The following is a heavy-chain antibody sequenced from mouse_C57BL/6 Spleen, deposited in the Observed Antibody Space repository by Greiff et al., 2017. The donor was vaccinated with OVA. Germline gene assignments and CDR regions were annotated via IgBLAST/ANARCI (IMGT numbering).Heavy chain of an antibody. CDR3: ERGDITTVNYYAMDY. J-gene: IGHJ4*01. V-gene: IGHV5-6*02. Sequence: EVKLVESGGDLVKPGGSLKLSCAASGFTFSSYGMSWVRQTPDKRLEWVATISSGGSYTYYPDSVKGRFTISRDNAKNTLYLQMSSLKSEDTAMYYCERGDITTVNYYAMDYWGQGTSVTVSS. CDR1: GFTFSSYG. D-gene: IGHD1-1*01. CDR2: ISSGGSYT.